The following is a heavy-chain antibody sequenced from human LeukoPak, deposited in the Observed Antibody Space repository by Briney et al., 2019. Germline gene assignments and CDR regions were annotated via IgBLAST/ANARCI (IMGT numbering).Heavy chain of an antibody. CDR2: INGSGGST. D-gene: IGHD3-22*01. V-gene: IGHV3-23*01. J-gene: IGHJ4*02. CDR3: AKRETYYYDSSGYWLDY. Sequence: PGGSLRLSCAASGFTFSSYAMSWVRQAPGKGLEWVSAINGSGGSTYYADSVKGRFTISRDNSKNTLYLQMNSLRAEDTAVYYCAKRETYYYDSSGYWLDYWGQGTLVTVSS. CDR1: GFTFSSYA.